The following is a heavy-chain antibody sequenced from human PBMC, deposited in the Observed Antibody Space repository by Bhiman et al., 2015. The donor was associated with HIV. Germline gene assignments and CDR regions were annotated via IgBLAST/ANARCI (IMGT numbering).Heavy chain of an antibody. Sequence: VQLVESGGGLVQPGGSLRLSCAASGFTFSSYGMHWVRQAPGKGLEWVAFIRDDGSSKYYVDSVKGRFTLSRDNSKNTLYLQMNSLRAEDTAVYYCAKVSPHYYYAMDVWGQGTTVTVSS. CDR3: AKVSPHYYYAMDV. V-gene: IGHV3-30*02. CDR2: IRDDGSSK. J-gene: IGHJ6*02. CDR1: GFTFSSYG.